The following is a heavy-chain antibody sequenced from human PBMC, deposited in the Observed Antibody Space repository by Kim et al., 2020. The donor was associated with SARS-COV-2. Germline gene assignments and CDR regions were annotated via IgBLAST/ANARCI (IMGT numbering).Heavy chain of an antibody. CDR2: IYSGGST. CDR1: GFTVSSNY. D-gene: IGHD2-2*01. CDR3: ASIPWFWGPRGVYCSSTSCYNDAFDI. Sequence: GGSLRLSCAASGFTVSSNYMSWVRQAPGKGLEWVSVIYSGGSTYYADSVKGRFTISRDNSKNTLYLQMNSLRAEDTAVYYCASIPWFWGPRGVYCSSTSCYNDAFDIWGQGTMVTVSS. J-gene: IGHJ3*02. V-gene: IGHV3-53*01.